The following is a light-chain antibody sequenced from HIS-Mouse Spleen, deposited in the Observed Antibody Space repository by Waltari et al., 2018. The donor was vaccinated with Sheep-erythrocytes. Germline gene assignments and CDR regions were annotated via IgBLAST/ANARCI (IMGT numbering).Light chain of an antibody. CDR3: CSYAGSYNHV. V-gene: IGLV2-11*01. CDR1: SIDVGGYNY. CDR2: DVS. J-gene: IGLJ1*01. Sequence: QSALTQPRSVSGSPGQSVTISCTVTSIDVGGYNYVSWYQQHPGKAPKLMIYDVSKRPSGVPDRFSGSKSGNTASLTISGLQAEDEADYYCCSYAGSYNHVFATGTKVTVL.